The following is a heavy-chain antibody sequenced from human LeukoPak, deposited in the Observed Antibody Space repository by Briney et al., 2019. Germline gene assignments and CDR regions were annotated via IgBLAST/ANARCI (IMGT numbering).Heavy chain of an antibody. CDR2: IYYSGNA. CDR1: GGSISGSSYY. D-gene: IGHD2-8*01. Sequence: PSETLSLTCTVSGGSISGSSYYWGWIRQPPGKGLEYIGNIYYSGNAFHSPSLTSRVTTSVDTSNNQFSLRLTSVTAADTAVYFSARVDYDAIDWGLGTLVTVSS. CDR3: ARVDYDAID. J-gene: IGHJ4*02. V-gene: IGHV4-39*07.